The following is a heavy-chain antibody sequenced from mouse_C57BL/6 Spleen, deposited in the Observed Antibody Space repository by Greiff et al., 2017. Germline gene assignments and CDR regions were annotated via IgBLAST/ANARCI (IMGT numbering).Heavy chain of an antibody. Sequence: VQLQQSGPELVKPGASVKLSCKASGYTFTSYDINWVKQRPGQGLEWIGWIYPRDCSTKYNEKFKGKATLTVDTSSSTAYMELHSLTSEDSAVYFCANVRDYAMDYWGQGTSVTVSS. J-gene: IGHJ4*01. CDR1: GYTFTSYD. CDR3: ANVRDYAMDY. V-gene: IGHV1-85*01. CDR2: IYPRDCST.